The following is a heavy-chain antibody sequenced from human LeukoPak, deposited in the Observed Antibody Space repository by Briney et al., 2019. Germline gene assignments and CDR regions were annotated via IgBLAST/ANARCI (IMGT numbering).Heavy chain of an antibody. CDR1: GYTFTDYA. Sequence: ASVRVSCKASGYTFTDYALHWVRQAPGQSLEWMGWITTGRGETRYSRDFQRRITLTRDKSANTVYMDLSDLTSEDTAVYYCARGGQQWRGGNYFDSWGQGTLAAVSS. D-gene: IGHD6-19*01. J-gene: IGHJ4*02. CDR3: ARGGQQWRGGNYFDS. CDR2: ITTGRGET. V-gene: IGHV1-3*03.